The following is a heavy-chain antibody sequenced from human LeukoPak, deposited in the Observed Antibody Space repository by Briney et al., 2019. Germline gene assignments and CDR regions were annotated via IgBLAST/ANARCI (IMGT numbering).Heavy chain of an antibody. CDR1: GGSISTYY. CDR3: ARHAYYYDRSGSYEAFDI. D-gene: IGHD3-22*01. CDR2: MYYSGST. J-gene: IGHJ3*02. Sequence: PSETLSLTCTVSGGSISTYYWSWIRQPPGKGLEWIGSMYYSGSTNYKPSLKSRVTISVDMSKNQFSLKLSSVTAADTAVYYCARHAYYYDRSGSYEAFDIWGQGTMVTVSS. V-gene: IGHV4-59*08.